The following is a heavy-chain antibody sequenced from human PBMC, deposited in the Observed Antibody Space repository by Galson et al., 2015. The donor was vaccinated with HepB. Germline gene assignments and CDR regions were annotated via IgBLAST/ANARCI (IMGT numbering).Heavy chain of an antibody. D-gene: IGHD2-15*01. Sequence: SLRLSCAAPGFTFSSYAMSWVRQAPGKGLEWVSAISGSGGSTYYADSVKGRFTISRDNSKNTLYLQMNSLRAEDTAVYYCAKVGGVAATADYWGQGTLVTVSS. CDR3: AKVGGVAATADY. CDR1: GFTFSSYA. CDR2: ISGSGGST. J-gene: IGHJ4*02. V-gene: IGHV3-23*01.